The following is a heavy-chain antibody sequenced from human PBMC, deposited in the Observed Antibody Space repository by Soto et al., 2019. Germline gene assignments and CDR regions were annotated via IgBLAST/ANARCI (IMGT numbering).Heavy chain of an antibody. CDR3: ARRATYYDLWSGPPGAFDI. CDR1: GGSISSGGYS. D-gene: IGHD3-3*01. J-gene: IGHJ3*02. CDR2: IYHSGST. V-gene: IGHV4-30-2*01. Sequence: SETLSLTCAVSGGSISSGGYSGSWIRQPPGKGLEWIGYIYHSGSTYYNPCLNSRVTISVDRSKNQFSLKLSSVTAADTAVYYCARRATYYDLWSGPPGAFDIWGQGTLVTVS.